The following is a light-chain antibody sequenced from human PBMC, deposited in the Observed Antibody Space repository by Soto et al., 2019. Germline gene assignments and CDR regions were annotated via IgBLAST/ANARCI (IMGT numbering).Light chain of an antibody. CDR2: EVS. CDR3: SSYSSSTVRYV. V-gene: IGLV2-14*01. CDR1: SSDVGSYDF. Sequence: QSVLTQPASVSGSPGQSITMSCTGTSSDVGSYDFVSWYQQHPGKAPKLLIYEVSNRPSGVSDRFSGSKSDNTASLTISGLQAADEADYFCSSYSSSTVRYVFGSGTKVTVL. J-gene: IGLJ1*01.